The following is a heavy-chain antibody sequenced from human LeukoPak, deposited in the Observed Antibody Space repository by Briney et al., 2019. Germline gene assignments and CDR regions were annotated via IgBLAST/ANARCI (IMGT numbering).Heavy chain of an antibody. J-gene: IGHJ5*02. CDR2: INPSGGST. Sequence: ASVKVSCKASGYTFTSYYMHWVRQAPGQGLEWMGRINPSGGSTSYAQKFQGRGTMTRDTSTSTVYMELSSLRSEDTAVYYCARDRPGRYCSSTSCYTASPFDPWGQGTLVIVSS. D-gene: IGHD2-2*02. CDR1: GYTFTSYY. V-gene: IGHV1-46*01. CDR3: ARDRPGRYCSSTSCYTASPFDP.